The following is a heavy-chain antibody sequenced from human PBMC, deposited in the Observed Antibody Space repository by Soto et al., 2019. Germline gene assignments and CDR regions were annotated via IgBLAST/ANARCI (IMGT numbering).Heavy chain of an antibody. CDR1: GGSFSGYY. CDR2: INHSGST. CDR3: ARESSRVRGVIIDRQNNRGTDY. V-gene: IGHV4-34*01. Sequence: QVQLQQWGAGLLKPSETLSLTCAVYGGSFSGYYWSWIRQPPGKGLEWIGGINHSGSTNYNPSLTSRVTISVDTFKNQFSLKLSSVTAADTAVYYCARESSRVRGVIIDRQNNRGTDYWGQGTLVTVSS. J-gene: IGHJ4*02. D-gene: IGHD3-10*01.